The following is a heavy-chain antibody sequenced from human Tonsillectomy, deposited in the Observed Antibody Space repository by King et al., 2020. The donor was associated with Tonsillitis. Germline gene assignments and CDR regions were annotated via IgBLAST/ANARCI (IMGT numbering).Heavy chain of an antibody. CDR3: ARVRSEKAYYDSSAYSFDY. Sequence: LQLQESGPGLVKPSQTLSLTCTVSSGSISSGDYYWSWIRQPPGKGLEWIGYIDYSGNAYYNPSLKGRVTISGDTSKSQFSLKVRSVTAADTSVYYCARVRSEKAYYDSSAYSFDYWGQGTLVIVSS. D-gene: IGHD3-22*01. V-gene: IGHV4-30-4*01. CDR2: IDYSGNA. J-gene: IGHJ4*02. CDR1: SGSISSGDYY.